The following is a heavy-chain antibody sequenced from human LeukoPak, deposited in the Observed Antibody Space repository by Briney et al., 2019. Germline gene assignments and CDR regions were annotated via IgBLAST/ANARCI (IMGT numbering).Heavy chain of an antibody. J-gene: IGHJ4*02. Sequence: GGSLRLSCTASGSTFSSYAMSWVRQAPGKGLEWISALSGSGGNTYYADSVKGRFTTSRDNSKNTLYLQMNSLRAEDTAKYYCAKVASLCTSTSCVRGGFDYWGQGTLVTVSS. V-gene: IGHV3-23*01. D-gene: IGHD2-2*01. CDR2: LSGSGGNT. CDR3: AKVASLCTSTSCVRGGFDY. CDR1: GSTFSSYA.